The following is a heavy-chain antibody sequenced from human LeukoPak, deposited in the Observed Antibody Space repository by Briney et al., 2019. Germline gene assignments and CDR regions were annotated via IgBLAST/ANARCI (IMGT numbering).Heavy chain of an antibody. CDR3: AREHPRIAARGPNWFDP. CDR2: IKEDGREK. Sequence: GGSLTLSCADSGFTSSNYWMTWVRQTPGKGLEWLAIIKEDGREKYYVDSVRGRFTISRDNAMYSLSLQMNRLRAEDTAVYYCAREHPRIAARGPNWFDPWGQGTLVTVSS. V-gene: IGHV3-7*01. CDR1: GFTSSNYW. D-gene: IGHD6-6*01. J-gene: IGHJ5*02.